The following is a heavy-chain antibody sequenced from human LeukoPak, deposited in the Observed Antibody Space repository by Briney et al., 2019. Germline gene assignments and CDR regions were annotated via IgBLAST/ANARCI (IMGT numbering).Heavy chain of an antibody. J-gene: IGHJ4*02. V-gene: IGHV1-2*02. CDR1: AYSFTGYY. D-gene: IGHD3-16*02. Sequence: ASVKVSCKASAYSFTGYYMHWVRQAPGQGLEWMGWINPNSGDTNYAQKFQGRVTMTRDMSISTAYMELSRLRSDDTAVYYCARVDNTFGGLIGNAVDYWGQGTLVTVSS. CDR3: ARVDNTFGGLIGNAVDY. CDR2: INPNSGDT.